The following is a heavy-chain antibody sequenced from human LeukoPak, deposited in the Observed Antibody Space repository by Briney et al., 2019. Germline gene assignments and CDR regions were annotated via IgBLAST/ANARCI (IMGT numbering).Heavy chain of an antibody. CDR1: GGSISSSNW. Sequence: PSGTLSLTCAVSGGSISSSNWWSWVRQPPGKGLEWIGEIYHSGSTNYNPSLKSRVTISVDKSKNQFSLKLSSVTAADTAVYYCARDIDGSGRMYNWFDPWGQGTLVTVSS. CDR2: IYHSGST. V-gene: IGHV4-4*02. J-gene: IGHJ5*02. CDR3: ARDIDGSGRMYNWFDP. D-gene: IGHD3-10*01.